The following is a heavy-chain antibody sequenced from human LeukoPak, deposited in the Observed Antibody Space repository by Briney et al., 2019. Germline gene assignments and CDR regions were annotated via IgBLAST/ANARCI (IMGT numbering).Heavy chain of an antibody. Sequence: GGSLRLSCAASGFTFCSYAMHWVRQAPGKGLEYVSAISSNGGSTYYANSVKGRFTISRDNSKNTLYLQMGSLRAEDMAVYYCAGSSREMATTPFDYWGQGTLVTVSS. CDR1: GFTFCSYA. CDR2: ISSNGGST. CDR3: AGSSREMATTPFDY. D-gene: IGHD5-24*01. J-gene: IGHJ4*02. V-gene: IGHV3-64*01.